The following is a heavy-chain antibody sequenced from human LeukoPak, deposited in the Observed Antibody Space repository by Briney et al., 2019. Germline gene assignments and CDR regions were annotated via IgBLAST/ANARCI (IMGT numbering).Heavy chain of an antibody. D-gene: IGHD6-13*01. J-gene: IGHJ4*02. Sequence: PSETLSLTCTVSGGPISSYYWSWTRQPPGKRLEWIGYISNSENTNYNLSLKSRVTISVDKSKNQFSLKLSSVTAADTAVYYCARMIRQQLLYYFDYWSQGILVTVSS. CDR2: ISNSENT. V-gene: IGHV4-59*01. CDR1: GGPISSYY. CDR3: ARMIRQQLLYYFDY.